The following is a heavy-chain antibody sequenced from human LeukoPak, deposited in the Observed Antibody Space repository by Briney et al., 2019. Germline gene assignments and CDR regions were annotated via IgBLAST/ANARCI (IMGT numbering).Heavy chain of an antibody. V-gene: IGHV3-7*01. CDR2: IKQDGSEK. J-gene: IGHJ4*02. CDR3: ARYSGSYYKGSFDY. CDR1: GFTFSSYW. D-gene: IGHD1-26*01. Sequence: GGSLRLSCAASGFTFSSYWMSWVRQAPGEGLEWVANIKQDGSEKYYVDSVKGRFTISRDNAKNSLYLQMNSLRAEDTAVYYCARYSGSYYKGSFDYWGQGTLVTVSS.